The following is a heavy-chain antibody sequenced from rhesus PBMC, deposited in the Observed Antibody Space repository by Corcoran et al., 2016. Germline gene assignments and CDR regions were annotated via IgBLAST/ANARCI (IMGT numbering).Heavy chain of an antibody. V-gene: IGHV4-76*01. Sequence: QVQLQESGPGVVKPSETLSLTCAVSGGSISRGYDWSWSRQPPRKGREGSGYIYGSSGSTHYNPPLKNRCTISKDAAKNQFSLKLSSVTAADTAVYYCAREGRYLDDFSWYNRFDVWGPGVLVTVSS. D-gene: IGHD3-40*01. CDR1: GGSISRGYD. J-gene: IGHJ5-1*01. CDR3: AREGRYLDDFSWYNRFDV. CDR2: IYGSSGST.